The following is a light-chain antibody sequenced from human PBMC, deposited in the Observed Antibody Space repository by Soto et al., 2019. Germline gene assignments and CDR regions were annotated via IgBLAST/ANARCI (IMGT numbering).Light chain of an antibody. CDR1: RNVSGG. CDR3: QLYGSSTLYT. V-gene: IGKV3-20*01. J-gene: IGKJ5*01. CDR2: GSY. Sequence: EIVFARSPATLSLSPGEAATPSCRARRNVSGGLAWYQQKPGQAPRLLIFGSYRRATGIPDRFSGSGSGTEFTLTINRLEPEDFVVYYCQLYGSSTLYTFGQGTRLEIK.